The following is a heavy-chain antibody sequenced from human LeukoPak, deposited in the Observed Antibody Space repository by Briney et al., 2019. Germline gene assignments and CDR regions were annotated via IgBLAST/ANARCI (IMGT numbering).Heavy chain of an antibody. CDR3: AELGITMIGGV. J-gene: IGHJ6*04. CDR2: ISGSGGST. CDR1: GFTFSSYA. V-gene: IGHV3-23*01. Sequence: GGSLRLSCAASGFTFSSYAMSWVRQAPGKGLEWVSAISGSGGSTYYADSVKGRFTISRDNAKDSLYLQMNSLRAEDTAVYYCAELGITMIGGVWGKGTTVTISS. D-gene: IGHD3-10*02.